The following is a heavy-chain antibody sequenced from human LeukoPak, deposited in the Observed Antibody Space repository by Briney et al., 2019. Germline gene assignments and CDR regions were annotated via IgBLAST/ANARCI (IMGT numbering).Heavy chain of an antibody. CDR2: ISGSGDDT. V-gene: IGHV3-23*01. D-gene: IGHD3-22*01. CDR3: AKDQTAYYYDSSGNFCDY. CDR1: GFTFSSYG. J-gene: IGHJ4*02. Sequence: GGSLRLSCAASGFTFSSYGMSWVRQAPGKGLEWVSAISGSGDDTYFADSVKGRFTISRDNSKNTLYLQMNSLRAEDTAVYYCAKDQTAYYYDSSGNFCDYWGQGTLVTVSS.